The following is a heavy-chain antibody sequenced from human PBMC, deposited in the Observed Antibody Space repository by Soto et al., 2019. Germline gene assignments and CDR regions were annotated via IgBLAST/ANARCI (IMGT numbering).Heavy chain of an antibody. Sequence: QVQLVQSGAAVKKPGSSVKVSCKASGGTFSSYAISWVRQAPGQGLEWMGGIIPIFGTANYAQKFQGRVTITADESTSTAYMELSSLRSEDTAVYYCASHEYYYDSSGYYTSIYYFDYWGQGTLVTVSS. D-gene: IGHD3-22*01. V-gene: IGHV1-69*01. CDR1: GGTFSSYA. CDR3: ASHEYYYDSSGYYTSIYYFDY. CDR2: IIPIFGTA. J-gene: IGHJ4*02.